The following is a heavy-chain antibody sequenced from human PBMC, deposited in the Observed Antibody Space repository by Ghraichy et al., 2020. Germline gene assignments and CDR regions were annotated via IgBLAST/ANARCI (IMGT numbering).Heavy chain of an antibody. V-gene: IGHV3-23*01. CDR1: GFTFSSYA. J-gene: IGHJ6*02. CDR3: AKDQGPPHSPRAPIRFLGLQKYSYGYFSDESHSEDYYYGMDV. D-gene: IGHD5-18*01. Sequence: GGSLRLSCAASGFTFSSYAMSWVRQAPGKGLEWVSAISGSGGSTYYADSVKGRFTISRDNSKNTLYLQMNSLRAEDTAVYYCAKDQGPPHSPRAPIRFLGLQKYSYGYFSDESHSEDYYYGMDVWGQGTTVTVSS. CDR2: ISGSGGST.